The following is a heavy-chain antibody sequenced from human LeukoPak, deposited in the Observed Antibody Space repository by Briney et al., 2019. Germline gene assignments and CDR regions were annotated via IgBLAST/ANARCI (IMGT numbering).Heavy chain of an antibody. J-gene: IGHJ1*01. CDR1: GYTFTSYD. V-gene: IGHV1-18*01. CDR3: ARDSVAGVTMVREH. Sequence: ASVKVSCKASGYTFTSYDINWVRQATGQGLEWMGWISAYNGNTNYAQKLQGRVTMTTDTSTSTAYMELRSLRSDDTAVYYCARDSVAGVTMVREHWGQGTLVTVSS. CDR2: ISAYNGNT. D-gene: IGHD3-10*01.